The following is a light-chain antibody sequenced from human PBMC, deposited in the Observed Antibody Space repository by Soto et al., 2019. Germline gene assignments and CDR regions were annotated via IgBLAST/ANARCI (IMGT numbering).Light chain of an antibody. Sequence: EVVLTQSPGTLSLSPGERATLSCRTSQTVSSSYYLAWYQQKPGQAPRLLIYGASNRASGVPDRFSSGWSGTDFTLTISRLEPEDFAFYYCQQYVTSPPGYTFGQGTELRIK. CDR3: QQYVTSPPGYT. CDR1: QTVSSSYY. J-gene: IGKJ2*01. V-gene: IGKV3-20*01. CDR2: GAS.